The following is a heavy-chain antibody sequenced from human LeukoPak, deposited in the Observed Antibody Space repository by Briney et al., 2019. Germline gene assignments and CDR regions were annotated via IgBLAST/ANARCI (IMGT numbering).Heavy chain of an antibody. Sequence: GASVKVSCRASGHTFTSFGISWVRQAPGQGLEWMGWINPNSGGTNYAQKFQGRVTMTRDTSISTAYMELSSLRSEDTAMYYCARERREASGSYGFDYWGQGTLVTVSS. J-gene: IGHJ4*02. V-gene: IGHV1-2*02. CDR1: GHTFTSFG. CDR3: ARERREASGSYGFDY. CDR2: INPNSGGT. D-gene: IGHD1-26*01.